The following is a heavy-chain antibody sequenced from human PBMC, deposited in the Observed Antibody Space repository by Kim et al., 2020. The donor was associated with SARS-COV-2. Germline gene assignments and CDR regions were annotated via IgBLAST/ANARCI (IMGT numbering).Heavy chain of an antibody. CDR2: ISSSSSYI. D-gene: IGHD3-22*01. V-gene: IGHV3-21*01. J-gene: IGHJ5*02. CDR3: ARAIGIFRTYYYDSSGYSLFDP. CDR1: GFTFSSYS. Sequence: GGSLRLSCAASGFTFSSYSMNWVRQAPGKGLEWVSSISSSSSYIYYADSVKGRFTISRDNAKNSLYLQMNSLRAKDTAVYYCARAIGIFRTYYYDSSGYSLFDPWGQGTLVTVSS.